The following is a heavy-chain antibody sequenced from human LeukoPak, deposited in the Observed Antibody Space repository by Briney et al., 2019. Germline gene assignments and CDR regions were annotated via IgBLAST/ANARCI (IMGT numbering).Heavy chain of an antibody. V-gene: IGHV5-51*01. J-gene: IGHJ3*01. Sequence: GESLKISCQGSGYSFSTYWITWVRQMPGKGLEWMGIIYPGDSETRYSPSFQGQVTISNDESVSTDYLQWTSLRASDTAIYYCARQAREHSSYYGAPFWGQGTMVTVSS. D-gene: IGHD3-10*01. CDR1: GYSFSTYW. CDR2: IYPGDSET. CDR3: ARQAREHSSYYGAPF.